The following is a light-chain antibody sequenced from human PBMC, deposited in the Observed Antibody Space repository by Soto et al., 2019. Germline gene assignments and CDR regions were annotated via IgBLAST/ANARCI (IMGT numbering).Light chain of an antibody. CDR1: SSDVDFYNF. CDR2: EVS. Sequence: QSVLTQPASVAGCPGQSITISCTGTSSDVDFYNFVSWYQQHPGKAPKLIIYEVSNRSSGVSSRFSGSKSGNTASLTISGLRAEDEADYYCSSSTLTSYVLGTGTKVTVL. CDR3: SSSTLTSYV. V-gene: IGLV2-14*01. J-gene: IGLJ1*01.